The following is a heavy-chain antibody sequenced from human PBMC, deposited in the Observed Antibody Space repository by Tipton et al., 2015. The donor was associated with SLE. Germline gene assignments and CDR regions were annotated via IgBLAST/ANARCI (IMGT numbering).Heavy chain of an antibody. D-gene: IGHD6-19*01. CDR3: ARGTSVGGSFDL. CDR1: GYSFASYG. J-gene: IGHJ4*02. Sequence: QVQLVQSGGEVKKPGASVKVSCKASGYSFASYGIAWVRQAPGQGLEWMGWISPYNGNTKYAQNFQGRVTLTTDTSTSTAYMELRSLRNDDTAVYYWARGTSVGGSFDLWGQGPLVTVSS. CDR2: ISPYNGNT. V-gene: IGHV1-18*01.